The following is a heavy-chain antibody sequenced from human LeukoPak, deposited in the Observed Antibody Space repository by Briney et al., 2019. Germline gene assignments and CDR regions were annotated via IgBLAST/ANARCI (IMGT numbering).Heavy chain of an antibody. CDR2: IYYSGST. J-gene: IGHJ4*02. Sequence: SETLSLTCTVSGGSISSYYWSWIRQPPGKGLEWIGYIYYSGSTNYNPSLKSRVTISVDTSKNQFSLKLSSVTAADTAVYYCARLRTSIAARPGYFDYWGQGTLVTVSS. CDR1: GGSISSYY. CDR3: ARLRTSIAARPGYFDY. D-gene: IGHD6-6*01. V-gene: IGHV4-59*01.